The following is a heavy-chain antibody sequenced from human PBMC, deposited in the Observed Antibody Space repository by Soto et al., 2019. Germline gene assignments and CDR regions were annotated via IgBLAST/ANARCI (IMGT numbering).Heavy chain of an antibody. D-gene: IGHD3-16*02. Sequence: PSETLSLTCTVSGGSISSYYWSWIRQPPGKGLEWIGEIYHSGSTNYNPSLKSRVTISVDTSKNQFSLKLSSVTAADTAVYYCARGPSYDYVWGSYRYTWFDPWGQGTLVTVSS. V-gene: IGHV4-59*12. CDR3: ARGPSYDYVWGSYRYTWFDP. J-gene: IGHJ5*02. CDR2: IYHSGST. CDR1: GGSISSYY.